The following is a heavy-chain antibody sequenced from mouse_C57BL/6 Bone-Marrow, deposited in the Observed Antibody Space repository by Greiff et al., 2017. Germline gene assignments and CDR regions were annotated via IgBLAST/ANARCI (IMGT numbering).Heavy chain of an antibody. D-gene: IGHD4-1*01. Sequence: EVKLVESGPELVKPGASVTISCKASGYTFTDYYMNWVKQSHGTSLEWIGDINPNNGGTSYNQTFKGKATLTVDKSSRPAYLELRTLTTEDSAVYYCARELEAYWGQGTLVTVSA. CDR1: GYTFTDYY. J-gene: IGHJ3*01. CDR2: INPNNGGT. V-gene: IGHV1-26*01. CDR3: ARELEAY.